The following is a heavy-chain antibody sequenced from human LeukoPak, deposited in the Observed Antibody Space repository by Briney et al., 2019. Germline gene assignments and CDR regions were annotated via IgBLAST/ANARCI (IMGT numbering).Heavy chain of an antibody. Sequence: SETLSLSCAVSGYSISSGYYWGWIRQPPGKGLEWIGSIYHSGSTYYNPSLKSRVTISVDTSKNQFSLKLSSVTAADTAVYYCARGVRGLWFGELLYTNYYFDYWGQGTLVTVSS. CDR1: GYSISSGYY. CDR3: ARGVRGLWFGELLYTNYYFDY. D-gene: IGHD3-10*01. V-gene: IGHV4-38-2*01. CDR2: IYHSGST. J-gene: IGHJ4*02.